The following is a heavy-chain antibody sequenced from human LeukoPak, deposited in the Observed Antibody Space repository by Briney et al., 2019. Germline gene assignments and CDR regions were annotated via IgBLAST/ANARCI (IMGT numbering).Heavy chain of an antibody. Sequence: QPGGSLRLSGAASGFTVSTNFMSWVRLAPGRGLEWVSVIYSGGNTYYADSVKGRFTISRDNSKNTLYLQMNSLRADDTAVYYCARDSGTTVGYFDYWGQGTLVTVSS. CDR2: IYSGGNT. J-gene: IGHJ4*02. CDR3: ARDSGTTVGYFDY. V-gene: IGHV3-66*01. D-gene: IGHD4-23*01. CDR1: GFTVSTNF.